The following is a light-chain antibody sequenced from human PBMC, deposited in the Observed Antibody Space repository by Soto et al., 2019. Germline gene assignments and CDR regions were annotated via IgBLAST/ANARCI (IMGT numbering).Light chain of an antibody. CDR1: QSISSW. CDR2: KAS. J-gene: IGKJ1*01. Sequence: DIQMTQSPSTLSASVGDRVTITCRASQSISSWLAWYQQKPGKAPKLLIYKASTLQSGVPSRFSGSGSGTEITLEISNLQPDDSATYYCQQYNDNWTFGQGTKVEIK. CDR3: QQYNDNWT. V-gene: IGKV1-5*03.